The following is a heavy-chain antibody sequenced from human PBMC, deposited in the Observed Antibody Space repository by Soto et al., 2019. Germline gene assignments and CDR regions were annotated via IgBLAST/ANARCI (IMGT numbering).Heavy chain of an antibody. J-gene: IGHJ4*02. Sequence: GGSLRLSCAASGFTFSDYYMSLIRQAPGKGLEWVSYITSSGSTIFYADSVKGRFTISRNNAENSLYLQMNSLRAEDTAVYYCARHYDSSGYYLPNPDYYFDYWGQGTLVTDSS. CDR2: ITSSGSTI. CDR1: GFTFSDYY. V-gene: IGHV3-11*01. CDR3: ARHYDSSGYYLPNPDYYFDY. D-gene: IGHD3-22*01.